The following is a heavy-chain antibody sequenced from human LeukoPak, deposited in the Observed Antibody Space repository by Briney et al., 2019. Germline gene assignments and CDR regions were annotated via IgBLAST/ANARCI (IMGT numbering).Heavy chain of an antibody. J-gene: IGHJ4*02. D-gene: IGHD3-22*01. CDR1: GVSFSGYY. CDR2: INHSGST. V-gene: IGHV4-34*01. CDR3: ARVRNYYDSSGYLYYFDY. Sequence: SETLSLTCAVYGVSFSGYYWSWIRQPPGKGLEWIGEINHSGSTNYNPSLKSRVTISVDTSKNQFSLKLSSVTAADTAVYYCARVRNYYDSSGYLYYFDYWGQGTLVTVSS.